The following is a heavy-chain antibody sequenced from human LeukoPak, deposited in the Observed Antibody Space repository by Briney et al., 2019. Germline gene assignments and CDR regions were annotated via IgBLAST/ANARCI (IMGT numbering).Heavy chain of an antibody. J-gene: IGHJ4*02. D-gene: IGHD6-13*01. Sequence: ASVKVSCKASGYTFTSYDINWVRQAPGQGLEWMGWINPNSGGTNYAQKFQGWVTMTRDTSISTAYMELSRLRSDDTAVYYCARGWAAGTKDYWGQGTLVTVSS. CDR3: ARGWAAGTKDY. CDR2: INPNSGGT. V-gene: IGHV1-2*04. CDR1: GYTFTSYD.